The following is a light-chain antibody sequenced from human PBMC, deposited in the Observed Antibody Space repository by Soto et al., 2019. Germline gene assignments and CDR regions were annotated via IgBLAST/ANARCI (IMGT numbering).Light chain of an antibody. CDR1: QSVSSY. CDR3: QQRSNWPLT. V-gene: IGKV3-11*01. J-gene: IGKJ4*01. CDR2: DAS. Sequence: EIVLTQSPAPLSLSPGERATLSCRASQSVSSYLAWYQQKPGQAPRLLIYDASNRATGIPARFSGSGSGTDITLTISSLAPEDFAVYYCQQRSNWPLTFGGGTKVEIK.